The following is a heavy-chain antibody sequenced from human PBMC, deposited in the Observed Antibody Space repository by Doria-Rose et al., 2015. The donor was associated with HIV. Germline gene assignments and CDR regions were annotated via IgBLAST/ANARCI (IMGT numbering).Heavy chain of an antibody. V-gene: IGHV2-26*01. CDR2: IFSDDVR. CDR3: ARIKSSRWYHKYYFDF. Sequence: ESGPVLVKPTETLTLTCTVSGVSLSSPGMGVSWIRQPPGKALEWLANIFSDDVRSYKPSLKSRLTISRGTSKSQVVLTMTDMDPVDTATYYCARIKSSRWYHKYYFDFWGRGTLVIVSA. D-gene: IGHD6-13*01. J-gene: IGHJ4*02. CDR1: GVSLSSPGMG.